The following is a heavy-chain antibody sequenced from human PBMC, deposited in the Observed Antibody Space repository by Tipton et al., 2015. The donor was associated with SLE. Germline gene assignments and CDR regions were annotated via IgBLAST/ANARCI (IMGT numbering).Heavy chain of an antibody. Sequence: SLRLSCAASGFTFSNYAMSWVRQAPGKGLEWVSGISGSGGSTYYADSVKGRFTISRDNSKNTLYLQMNSLRAEDTAVYYCAKDHTRNSGSYKVNLDAFDNWGQGTMVTVSS. CDR3: AKDHTRNSGSYKVNLDAFDN. J-gene: IGHJ3*02. CDR2: ISGSGGST. D-gene: IGHD1-26*01. CDR1: GFTFSNYA. V-gene: IGHV3-23*01.